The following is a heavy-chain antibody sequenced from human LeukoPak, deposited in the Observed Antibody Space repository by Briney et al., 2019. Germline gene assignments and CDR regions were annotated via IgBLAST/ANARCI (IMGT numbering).Heavy chain of an antibody. J-gene: IGHJ3*02. CDR3: ARVSITMIVVVIIPDAFDI. Sequence: PSETLSLTCAVYGGSFSGYYWSWIRQPPGKGLEWIGEINHSGSTNYNPSLKSRVTISVDTSKNQFSLKLSSVTAADTAVYYCARVSITMIVVVIIPDAFDIRGQGIMVTVSS. D-gene: IGHD3-22*01. V-gene: IGHV4-34*01. CDR2: INHSGST. CDR1: GGSFSGYY.